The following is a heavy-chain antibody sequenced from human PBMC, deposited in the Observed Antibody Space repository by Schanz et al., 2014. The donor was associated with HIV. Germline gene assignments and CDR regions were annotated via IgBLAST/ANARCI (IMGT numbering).Heavy chain of an antibody. Sequence: EVQLLESGGGVVQPGRSLRLSCAASGFTFSSYGMHWVRQAPGKGLEWVSTISGSGGSTYYAASVKGRFTISRDDSRTTLFLQMNSLRVEDTAIYYCAKDLLATTSWYGGIDYWGQGTLVTVSS. J-gene: IGHJ4*02. V-gene: IGHV3-23*01. CDR2: ISGSGGST. CDR1: GFTFSSYG. CDR3: AKDLLATTSWYGGIDY. D-gene: IGHD6-13*01.